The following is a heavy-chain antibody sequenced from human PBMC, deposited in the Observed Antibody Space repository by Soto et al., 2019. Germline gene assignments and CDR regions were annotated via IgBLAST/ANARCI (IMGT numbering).Heavy chain of an antibody. CDR2: ITESGST. D-gene: IGHD1-1*01. Sequence: QVQLQQWGAGLVKPSETLSLSCAVYGQSFSGHSWAWSRQPPGKGLEWIGEITESGSTYYNPSLKSRVPISTDMSEDQFSLKLRSVSAADTAAYFCARGSGIVALPGELEDVNYDYWGQGTLVNVSS. CDR3: ARGSGIVALPGELEDVNYDY. CDR1: GQSFSGHS. V-gene: IGHV4-34*01. J-gene: IGHJ4*02.